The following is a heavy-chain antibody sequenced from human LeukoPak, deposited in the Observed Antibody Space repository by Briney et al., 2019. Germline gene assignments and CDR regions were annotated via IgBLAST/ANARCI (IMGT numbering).Heavy chain of an antibody. D-gene: IGHD3-10*01. CDR2: INWNGGST. CDR3: ARGLWFGELSALGY. J-gene: IGHJ4*02. CDR1: GFTFDDYG. V-gene: IGHV3-20*04. Sequence: GGSPRLSCGDSGFTFDDYGMSWVLQAPGKGLEWVSGINWNGGSTGYADSVKGRFTISRDNAKNSLYLQMNSLRAEDTALYYCARGLWFGELSALGYWGQGTLVTVSS.